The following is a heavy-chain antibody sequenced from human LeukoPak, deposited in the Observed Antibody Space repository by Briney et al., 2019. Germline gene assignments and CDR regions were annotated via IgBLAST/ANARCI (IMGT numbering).Heavy chain of an antibody. V-gene: IGHV3-30-3*01. D-gene: IGHD2-15*01. CDR3: ARVGSRYCSGANCYDGF. J-gene: IGHJ4*02. Sequence: GTSLRLSCAVSGFAFSSLAMHWVRQAPGKGLEWVAFISYDGNNQYYAGSVKGRFTISRDNSKNTLYLQMNNLRAEDTAIYYCARVGSRYCSGANCYDGFWGQGTLVSVSS. CDR2: ISYDGNNQ. CDR1: GFAFSSLA.